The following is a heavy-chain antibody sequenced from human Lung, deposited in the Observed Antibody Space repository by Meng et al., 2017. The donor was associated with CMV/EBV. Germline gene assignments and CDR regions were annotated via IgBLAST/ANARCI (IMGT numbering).Heavy chain of an antibody. CDR2: INHGGST. CDR1: GGSLTGYY. V-gene: IGHV4-34*01. D-gene: IGHD2-2*01. CDR3: ARDGRTSWSYFNGMDV. Sequence: YGGSLTGYYWSWIRQAPGKGLEWIGEINHGGSTNYNPFLKSRVTISVDTSKNQFSLSLRSMSLADRGVYFCARDGRTSWSYFNGMDVWGHGTTVTVSS. J-gene: IGHJ6*02.